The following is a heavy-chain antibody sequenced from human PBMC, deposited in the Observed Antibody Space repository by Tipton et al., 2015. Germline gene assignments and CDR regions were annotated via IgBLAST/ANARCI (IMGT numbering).Heavy chain of an antibody. D-gene: IGHD4-17*01. V-gene: IGHV3-23*01. CDR1: GFTFRNYA. CDR3: ARGGQGYDDYGPHS. J-gene: IGHJ4*02. Sequence: SLRLSCAASGFTFRNYAMNWVRQAPGKGLEWVSSISDTGRKTYYTDAVKGRFTISRDNSKNTLYLQMNSLRAEDTAVYYCARGGQGYDDYGPHSWGQGALVTVSS. CDR2: ISDTGRKT.